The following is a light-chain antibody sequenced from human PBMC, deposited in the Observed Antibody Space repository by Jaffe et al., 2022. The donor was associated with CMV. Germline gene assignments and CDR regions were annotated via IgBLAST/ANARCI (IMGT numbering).Light chain of an antibody. CDR3: QQYKNYWT. CDR2: KAS. J-gene: IGKJ1*01. CDR1: QSIDRW. V-gene: IGKV1-5*03. Sequence: DIQVTQSPSALSAYVGDSVTITCRASQSIDRWLAWYQQKPGKAPNLLIYKASSLQSGVPSRFSGSGSGTEFTLTISSLQPDDSATYYCQQYKNYWTFGQGTKVEIK.